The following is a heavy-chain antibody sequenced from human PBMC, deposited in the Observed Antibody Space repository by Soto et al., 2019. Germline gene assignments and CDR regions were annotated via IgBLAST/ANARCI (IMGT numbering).Heavy chain of an antibody. CDR1: GFTFTSSA. Sequence: QMQLVQSGPEVKKPGTSVKVSCKASGFTFTSSAVQWVRQARGQRLEWIGWIGVGSGNRKYAQKFQERVTITRAMSTNTAYIELSSLRSEDTAVYYCAALGVNFDHWGQGTLVTFSS. CDR2: IGVGSGNR. V-gene: IGHV1-58*01. D-gene: IGHD2-8*01. J-gene: IGHJ4*02. CDR3: AALGVNFDH.